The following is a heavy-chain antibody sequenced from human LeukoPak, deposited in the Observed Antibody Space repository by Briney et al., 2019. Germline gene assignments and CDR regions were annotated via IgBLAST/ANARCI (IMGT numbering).Heavy chain of an antibody. Sequence: ASVRVSCKASGYTFDDEYIHWVRQAPGQGLEWVGWFDPNRGCTNSGQGFQGRVTMTRDTSISTTYMELARLRTDGPAWDSWGRRVQKLVGTSWFGPWGQGTLVTVAS. CDR1: GYTFDDEY. D-gene: IGHD6-13*01. V-gene: IGHV1-2*02. CDR2: FDPNRGCT. CDR3: GRRVQKLVGTSWFGP. J-gene: IGHJ5*02.